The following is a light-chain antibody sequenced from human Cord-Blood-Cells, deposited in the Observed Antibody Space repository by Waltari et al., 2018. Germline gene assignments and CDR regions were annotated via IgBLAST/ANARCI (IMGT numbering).Light chain of an antibody. CDR1: SSDVGSYNL. CDR3: CSYAGSNWV. Sequence: QSALTQPASVSGSPGQSITISCTGTSSDVGSYNLVSWYQQHPGKATKLMIYEGSKRPSGVSNRFSGSKSGNTASLTISGLQAEDEADYYCCSYAGSNWVFGGGTKLTVL. CDR2: EGS. J-gene: IGLJ3*02. V-gene: IGLV2-23*01.